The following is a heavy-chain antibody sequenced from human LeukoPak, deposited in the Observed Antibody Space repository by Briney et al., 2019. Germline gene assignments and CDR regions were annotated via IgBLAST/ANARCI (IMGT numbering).Heavy chain of an antibody. CDR1: GYTFTDYY. V-gene: IGHV1-69-2*01. CDR2: VDPEDGET. D-gene: IGHD2-2*01. CDR3: ATLTIVVVPAAIIDY. J-gene: IGHJ4*02. Sequence: ASVKISCKVSGYTFTDYYMHWVQQAPGKGLEWMGLVDPEDGETIYAEKFQGRVTITADTSTDTAYMELSGLRSEDTAVYYCATLTIVVVPAAIIDYWGQGTLVTVSS.